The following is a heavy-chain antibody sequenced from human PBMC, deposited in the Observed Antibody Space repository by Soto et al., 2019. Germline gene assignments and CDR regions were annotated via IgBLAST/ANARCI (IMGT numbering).Heavy chain of an antibody. V-gene: IGHV4-30-2*01. Sequence: LSLTCAVSGGSISSVGYSWSWIRQPPWKGLEWIGYIYPSGSTYYNPSLKSRVAISAATPTKHFSLRLTSLTAADTAEYYCVGQGIGVLHGLVDVCGQRTTVPVSS. D-gene: IGHD3-10*01. J-gene: IGHJ6*02. CDR2: IYPSGST. CDR1: GGSISSVGYS. CDR3: VGQGIGVLHGLVDV.